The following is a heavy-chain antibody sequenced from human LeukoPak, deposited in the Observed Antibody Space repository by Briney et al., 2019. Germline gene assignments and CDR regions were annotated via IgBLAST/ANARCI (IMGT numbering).Heavy chain of an antibody. CDR3: ARDQYYDILTGYYFRDAFDI. CDR1: GFTFSSYS. J-gene: IGHJ3*02. CDR2: ISSSSSYI. D-gene: IGHD3-9*01. V-gene: IGHV3-21*01. Sequence: GGSLRLSCAASGFTFSSYSMNWVRQAPGKGLEWVSSISSSSSYIYYADSVKGRFTISRDNAKNSLYLQMNSLRAEDTAVYYCARDQYYDILTGYYFRDAFDIWGQGTMVTVSS.